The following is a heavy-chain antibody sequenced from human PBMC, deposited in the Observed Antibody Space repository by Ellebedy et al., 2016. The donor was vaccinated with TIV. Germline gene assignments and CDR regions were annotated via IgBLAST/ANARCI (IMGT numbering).Heavy chain of an antibody. D-gene: IGHD1-1*01. CDR2: TYYRSKWNN. Sequence: SETLSLTCAIISGDSVSSDSASWNWIRQSPSRGLEWLGRTYYRSKWNNDYAVSVKSRIIINPDTSKNQFSPQLNSVTPEDTAVYYCARDSQLEPGYFEFWGQGTLVTVSS. CDR3: ARDSQLEPGYFEF. V-gene: IGHV6-1*01. CDR1: GDSVSSDSAS. J-gene: IGHJ4*02.